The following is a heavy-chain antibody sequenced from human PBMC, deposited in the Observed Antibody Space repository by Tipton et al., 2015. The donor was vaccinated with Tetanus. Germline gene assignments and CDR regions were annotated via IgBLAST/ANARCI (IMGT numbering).Heavy chain of an antibody. CDR3: VSGSALDY. D-gene: IGHD6-25*01. CDR1: GFSFSNYK. Sequence: QLAQSGGGLVKPGGSLRLSCEVSGFSFSNYKMNWVRQGPGRGLEWVSSISSTSRYINYADSVKGRFTISRDNAKNSLFLEMNSLRADDAAVYYCVSGSALDYWGQGALISVSS. J-gene: IGHJ4*02. CDR2: ISSTSRYI. V-gene: IGHV3-21*06.